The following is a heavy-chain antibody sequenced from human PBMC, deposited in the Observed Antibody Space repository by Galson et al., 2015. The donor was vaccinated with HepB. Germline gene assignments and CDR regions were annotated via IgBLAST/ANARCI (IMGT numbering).Heavy chain of an antibody. CDR3: AREASTRGGYSYAGDAFDI. CDR1: GGTFSSYA. D-gene: IGHD5-18*01. Sequence: SVKVSCKASGGTFSSYAISWVRQAPGQGLEWMGGIIPIFGTANYAQKFQGRVTITADESTSTAYMELSSLRSEDTAVYYCAREASTRGGYSYAGDAFDIWGQGTMVTVSS. V-gene: IGHV1-69*13. J-gene: IGHJ3*02. CDR2: IIPIFGTA.